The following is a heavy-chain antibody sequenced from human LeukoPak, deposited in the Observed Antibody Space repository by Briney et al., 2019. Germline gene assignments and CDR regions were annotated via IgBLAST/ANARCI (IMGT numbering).Heavy chain of an antibody. CDR3: ARKAYDYVWGSYREE. Sequence: PGGSLRLSCAASGFTFSDYYMSWIRQAPGKGLEWVSYISSSGSTIYYADSVKGRFTISRDNAKNSLYLQMNSLRAKDTAVYYCARKAYDYVWGSYREEWGQGTLGTVSS. CDR1: GFTFSDYY. J-gene: IGHJ4*02. V-gene: IGHV3-11*01. CDR2: ISSSGSTI. D-gene: IGHD3-16*02.